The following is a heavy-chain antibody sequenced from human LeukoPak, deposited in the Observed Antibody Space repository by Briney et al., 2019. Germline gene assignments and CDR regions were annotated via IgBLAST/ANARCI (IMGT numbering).Heavy chain of an antibody. CDR2: MNPNSGNT. D-gene: IGHD5-18*01. Sequence: ASVKVSCKASGYTFTSYDINWVRQATGQGLEWMGWMNPNSGNTGYAQKFQGRVTITRNTSISTAYMELSSLRSEDTAVYYCARGHRYSYGSSSRYFDYWGQGTLVTVSS. J-gene: IGHJ4*02. CDR1: GYTFTSYD. CDR3: ARGHRYSYGSSSRYFDY. V-gene: IGHV1-8*03.